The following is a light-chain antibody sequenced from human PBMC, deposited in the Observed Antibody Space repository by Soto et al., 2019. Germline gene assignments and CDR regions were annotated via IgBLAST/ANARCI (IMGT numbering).Light chain of an antibody. CDR3: SSHADTYTVV. CDR1: SSDIGSYNR. V-gene: IGLV2-11*01. Sequence: QSALTQPRSVSGSPGQSVTISCTGTSSDIGSYNRVSWFQQPPGEAPKLIIYDVTKRPSGVPDRFSGSKSDNTASLTISGLQAEDEADYYCSSHADTYTVVFGGGTKLTVL. CDR2: DVT. J-gene: IGLJ2*01.